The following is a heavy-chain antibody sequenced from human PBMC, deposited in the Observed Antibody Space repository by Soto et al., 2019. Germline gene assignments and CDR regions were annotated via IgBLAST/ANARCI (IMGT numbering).Heavy chain of an antibody. CDR1: GFTFSTYA. V-gene: IGHV3-23*01. Sequence: PGGSLRLSCAASGFTFSTYAMSWVRQAPGKGLEWVSAISGSRTSTYYADSVKGRFTISRDNSKNTLYLQMNSLRVEDTAVYYCAKGRQWELPLDYWGQGTLVTVSS. D-gene: IGHD1-26*01. J-gene: IGHJ4*02. CDR3: AKGRQWELPLDY. CDR2: ISGSRTST.